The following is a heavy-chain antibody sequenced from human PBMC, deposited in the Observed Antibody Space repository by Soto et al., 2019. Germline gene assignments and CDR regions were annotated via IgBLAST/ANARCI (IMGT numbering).Heavy chain of an antibody. D-gene: IGHD5-12*01. CDR3: ARVKATLYRHYYFDY. J-gene: IGHJ4*02. V-gene: IGHV4-30-4*08. CDR1: GGSISSGSNY. Sequence: PSETLSLTCTVSGGSISSGSNYWSWIRQHPGKGLEWIGYIHNSGITYYNPSRESRVIISLETSKNLFSLRLRSLTAADTAVYFCARVKATLYRHYYFDYWGQGTPVTVSS. CDR2: IHNSGIT.